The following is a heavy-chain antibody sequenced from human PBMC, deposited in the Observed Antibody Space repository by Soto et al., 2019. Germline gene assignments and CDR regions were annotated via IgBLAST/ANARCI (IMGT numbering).Heavy chain of an antibody. J-gene: IGHJ4*02. CDR1: GFTFTDYY. CDR3: SRDDSDWFFN. V-gene: IGHV3-11*05. Sequence: GGSLRLSCAASGFTFTDYYMSWIRQAPGKGLEWVSYISSTGSYTNYADSVKGRFTISRDNANNTLYLQMNSLRAEDSAVYYCSRDDSDWFFNWGRGTLVTVSS. CDR2: ISSTGSYT. D-gene: IGHD3-9*01.